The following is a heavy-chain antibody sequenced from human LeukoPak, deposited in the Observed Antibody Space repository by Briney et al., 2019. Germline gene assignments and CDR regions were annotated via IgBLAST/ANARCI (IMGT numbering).Heavy chain of an antibody. J-gene: IGHJ4*02. CDR3: ARERIAARRAFDY. D-gene: IGHD6-6*01. CDR2: ISYDGSNK. V-gene: IGHV3-30*04. CDR1: GFTFSSYA. Sequence: GGSLRLSCAASGFTFSSYAMHCVRQAPGKGLEWVAVISYDGSNKYYADSVKGRFTISRDNSKNTLYLQMNSLRAEDTAVYYRARERIAARRAFDYWGQGTLVTVSS.